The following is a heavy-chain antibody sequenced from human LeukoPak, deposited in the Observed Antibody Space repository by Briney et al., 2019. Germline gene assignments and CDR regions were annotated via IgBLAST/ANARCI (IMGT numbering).Heavy chain of an antibody. D-gene: IGHD1-1*01. CDR1: GGTFSSYA. J-gene: IGHJ5*02. CDR3: ARYNGGRFDP. Sequence: ASVKVSRKASGGTFSSYAISWVRQAPGQGLEWMGRIIPILGIANYAQKFQGRVTITADKSTSTAYMELSSLRSEDTAVYYCARYNGGRFDPWGQGTLVTVSS. V-gene: IGHV1-69*04. CDR2: IIPILGIA.